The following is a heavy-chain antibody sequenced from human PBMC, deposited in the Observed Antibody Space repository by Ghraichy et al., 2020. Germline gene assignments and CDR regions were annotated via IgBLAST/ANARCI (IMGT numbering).Heavy chain of an antibody. CDR1: GGSICSCY. Sequence: SETLSLTCTVSGGSICSCYWYWNRLPPPAGMEWVGYIYYSGSTNYNTSLTSRVTISVDTSKNQFSLKLSSVTAAATAVYYCARVYGGNSYYYDGIDVWSQGSTVTVSS. D-gene: IGHD4-23*01. CDR2: IYYSGST. J-gene: IGHJ6*02. CDR3: ARVYGGNSYYYDGIDV. V-gene: IGHV4-59*13.